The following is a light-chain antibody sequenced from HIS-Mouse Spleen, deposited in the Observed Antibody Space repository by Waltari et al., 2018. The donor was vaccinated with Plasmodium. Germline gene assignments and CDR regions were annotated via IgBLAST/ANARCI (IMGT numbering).Light chain of an antibody. CDR1: ALPKKY. CDR2: EDS. J-gene: IGLJ3*02. CDR3: YSTDSSGNHRV. V-gene: IGLV3-10*01. Sequence: SYELTQPPSVSVSPGQTARITCSGDALPKKYASLYQQKSGQAPVLVIYEDSNRPSGIPERFSGSSSGTMATLTISGAQVEDEADYYCYSTDSSGNHRVFGGGTKLTVL.